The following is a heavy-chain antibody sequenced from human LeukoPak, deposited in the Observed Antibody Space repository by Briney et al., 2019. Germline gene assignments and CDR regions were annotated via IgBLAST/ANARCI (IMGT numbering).Heavy chain of an antibody. CDR2: INPNSGGT. CDR3: ARGTPGSYLGY. J-gene: IGHJ4*02. D-gene: IGHD3-16*02. Sequence: ASVKVSCRASGYTFTAYYMHWVRQAPGQGLEWMGWINPNSGGTNYAQKFKGWVTLTRDTSVNTTYMELSRLTSDVTAVYFCARGTPGSYLGYWGQGTLVTVSP. V-gene: IGHV1-2*04. CDR1: GYTFTAYY.